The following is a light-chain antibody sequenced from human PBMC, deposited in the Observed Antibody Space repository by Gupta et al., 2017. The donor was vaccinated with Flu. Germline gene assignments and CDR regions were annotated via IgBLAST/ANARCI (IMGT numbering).Light chain of an antibody. CDR3: QQTYSPLYT. V-gene: IGKV1-39*01. CDR1: QGISTY. Sequence: DIQMTQSPASLSTSVGDRVTITCRASQGISTYLNWYQQRPGKAPRLLIYAASSLQSGVPSRFSGSGSGTDFILTITRPQPEDSATYYCQQTYSPLYTFGQGTKVEI. J-gene: IGKJ2*01. CDR2: AAS.